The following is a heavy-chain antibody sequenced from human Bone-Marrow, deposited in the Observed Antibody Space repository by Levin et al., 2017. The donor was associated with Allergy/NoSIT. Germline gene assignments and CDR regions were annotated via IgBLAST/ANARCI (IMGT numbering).Heavy chain of an antibody. CDR1: GFTFSSYW. Sequence: GESLKISCAASGFTFSSYWMSWVRQAPGKGLEWVANIKQDGSEKYYVDSVKGRFTISRDNAKNSLYLQMNSLRAEDTAVYYCARDPAVAGTSLWGQGTMVTVSS. CDR3: ARDPAVAGTSL. D-gene: IGHD6-19*01. J-gene: IGHJ3*01. V-gene: IGHV3-7*03. CDR2: IKQDGSEK.